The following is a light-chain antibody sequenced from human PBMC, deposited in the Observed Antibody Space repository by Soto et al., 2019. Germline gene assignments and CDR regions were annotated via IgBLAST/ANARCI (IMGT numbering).Light chain of an antibody. V-gene: IGLV2-14*03. Sequence: QSALTQPASVSGSPGQSITISCSGTSSDIGSYNHVAWYQQFPGKSPKLMIYAVSDRPSGVSDRFSGSKSGITASLTISGLQTEDEADYYCISYTARQSYLFGNGTKVT. J-gene: IGLJ1*01. CDR3: ISYTARQSYL. CDR1: SSDIGSYNH. CDR2: AVS.